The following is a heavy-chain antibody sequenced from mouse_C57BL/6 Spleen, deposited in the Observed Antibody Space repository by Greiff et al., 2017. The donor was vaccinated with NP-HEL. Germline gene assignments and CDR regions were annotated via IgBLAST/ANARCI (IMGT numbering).Heavy chain of an antibody. CDR3: AISRFTTVVATYYYAMDY. J-gene: IGHJ4*01. V-gene: IGHV1-74*01. D-gene: IGHD1-1*01. CDR1: GYTFTSYW. CDR2: IHPSDSDT. Sequence: QVQLQQPGAELVKPGASVKVSCKASGYTFTSYWMHWVKQRPGQGLEWIGRIHPSDSDTNYNQKFKGKATLTVDKSSSTAYMQLSSLTSEDSAVYYCAISRFTTVVATYYYAMDYWGQGTSVTVSS.